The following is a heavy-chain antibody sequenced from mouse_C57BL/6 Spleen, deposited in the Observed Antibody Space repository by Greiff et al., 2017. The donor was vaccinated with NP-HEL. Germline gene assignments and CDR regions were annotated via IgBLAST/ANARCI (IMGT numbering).Heavy chain of an antibody. CDR1: GYTFTDHT. Sequence: VQLQESDAELVKPGASVKISCKVSGYTFTDHTIHWMKQRPEQGLEWIGYIYPRDGSTKYNEKFKGKATLTADKSSSTAYMQLNSLTSEDSAVYFCARKLGSSLSYWYFDVWGTGTTVTVSS. D-gene: IGHD1-1*01. CDR3: ARKLGSSLSYWYFDV. V-gene: IGHV1-78*01. CDR2: IYPRDGST. J-gene: IGHJ1*03.